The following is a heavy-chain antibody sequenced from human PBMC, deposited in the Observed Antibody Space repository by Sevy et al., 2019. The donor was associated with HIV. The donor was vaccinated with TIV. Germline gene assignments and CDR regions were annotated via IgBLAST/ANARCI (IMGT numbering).Heavy chain of an antibody. J-gene: IGHJ4*02. V-gene: IGHV4-39*01. D-gene: IGHD3-10*01. CDR1: GVSISSSSYD. CDR3: ARQGGLVDRAFDY. Sequence: SETLSLTCTVSGVSISSSSYDWGWIRQPPGKGLEWIASFFFTGSTYYNPSLKSRVTISVDMSNNQFSLKLNSVTAADTALYYCARQGGLVDRAFDYWGQGTLVTVSS. CDR2: FFFTGST.